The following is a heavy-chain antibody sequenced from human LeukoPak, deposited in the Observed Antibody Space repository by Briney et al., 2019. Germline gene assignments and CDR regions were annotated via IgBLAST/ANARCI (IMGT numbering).Heavy chain of an antibody. D-gene: IGHD6-19*01. Sequence: GGSLRLSCAASGFTFSSYWMSWVRQAPGKGLEWVANIKQDGSNKYYADSVKGRFTISRDNSKNTLYLQMNSLRAEDTAVYYCAKDPSVRSSGWYFDYWGQGTLVTVSS. V-gene: IGHV3-7*01. CDR2: IKQDGSNK. CDR1: GFTFSSYW. CDR3: AKDPSVRSSGWYFDY. J-gene: IGHJ4*02.